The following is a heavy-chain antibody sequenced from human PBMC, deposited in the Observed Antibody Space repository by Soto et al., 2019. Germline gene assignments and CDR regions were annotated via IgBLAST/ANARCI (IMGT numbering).Heavy chain of an antibody. CDR2: ISSTSSYI. J-gene: IGHJ4*02. CDR1: GFTFSSYS. V-gene: IGHV3-21*02. CDR3: ARDPSYFDF. Sequence: EVQLVESGGGLVKPGGSLRLSCAASGFTFSSYSMNWVRMDPGKGLEWVSSISSTSSYIYYADSVRGRFTISRDNAKNSLYLQLNSLRAEDTAVYYCARDPSYFDFWGQGTLVTVSS.